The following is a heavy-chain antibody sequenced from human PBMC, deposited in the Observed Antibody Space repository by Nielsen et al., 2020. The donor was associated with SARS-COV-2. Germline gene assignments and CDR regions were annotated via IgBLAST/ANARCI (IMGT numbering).Heavy chain of an antibody. J-gene: IGHJ5*02. CDR3: GKGGPWSDP. Sequence: SETLSLTCTVSGGSISSYYWSWIRQPPQRRLEWIGYIHSSGTTNYNPSLESRLTMSIDKSRNQISLTLTSVTAADTALYYCGKGGPWSDPWGQGILVTVSS. D-gene: IGHD2-15*01. CDR1: GGSISSYY. CDR2: IHSSGTT. V-gene: IGHV4-59*01.